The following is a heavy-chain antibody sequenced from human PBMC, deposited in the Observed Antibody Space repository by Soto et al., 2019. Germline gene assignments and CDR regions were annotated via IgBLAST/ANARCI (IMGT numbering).Heavy chain of an antibody. CDR1: GFTFSSYA. CDR3: AKMGITMIVGVIRYLQH. Sequence: GGSLRLSCAASGFTFSSYAMSWVRQAPGKGLEWVSAISGSGGSTYYADSVKGRFTISRDNSENTMYLQMISLRAEDKAVYYCAKMGITMIVGVIRYLQHWGQGTLVTVSS. J-gene: IGHJ1*01. CDR2: ISGSGGST. V-gene: IGHV3-23*01. D-gene: IGHD3-22*01.